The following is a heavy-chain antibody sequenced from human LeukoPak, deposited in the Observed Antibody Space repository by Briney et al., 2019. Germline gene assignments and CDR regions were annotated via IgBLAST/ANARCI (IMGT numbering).Heavy chain of an antibody. Sequence: PSETLSLTCTVSGGSISSYYWSWIRQPPGKGLEWIGYIYYSGSTNYNPSLKSRVTISVDTSKNQFSLKLSSVTAADTAVYYCARDLGAAMGPGEVGFDYWGQGTLVTVSS. CDR3: ARDLGAAMGPGEVGFDY. J-gene: IGHJ4*02. CDR2: IYYSGST. V-gene: IGHV4-59*01. D-gene: IGHD5-18*01. CDR1: GGSISSYY.